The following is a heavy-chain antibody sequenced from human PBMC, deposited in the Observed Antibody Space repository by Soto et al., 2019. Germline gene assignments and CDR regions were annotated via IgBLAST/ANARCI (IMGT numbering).Heavy chain of an antibody. J-gene: IGHJ4*02. V-gene: IGHV1-8*01. CDR1: GYTFTSYD. Sequence: ASVKVSCKASGYTFTSYDINWVRLATGHGLVWMGWMNPNNGNTGYAQKFQGRVAMTGNTSISTAYMELSSLRSEDTAMYYCTRGLPPNSDDDNYWGQGTLVTVS. CDR2: MNPNNGNT. D-gene: IGHD1-1*01. CDR3: TRGLPPNSDDDNY.